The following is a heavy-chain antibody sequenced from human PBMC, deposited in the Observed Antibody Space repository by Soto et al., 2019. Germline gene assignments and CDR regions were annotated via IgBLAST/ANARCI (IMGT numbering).Heavy chain of an antibody. D-gene: IGHD3-3*01. J-gene: IGHJ4*02. V-gene: IGHV1-46*01. CDR2: INPSGGST. CDR3: ARDPQRITIFGVVRGGGEYFDY. CDR1: GYTFTSYY. Sequence: QVQLVQSGAEVKKPGASVKVSCKASGYTFTSYYMHLVRQAPGQGLEWMGIINPSGGSTSYAQKFQGRVTMTKDTSMSTVYMELSSLRSEDTSVYYCARDPQRITIFGVVRGGGEYFDYWGQGTLVTVSS.